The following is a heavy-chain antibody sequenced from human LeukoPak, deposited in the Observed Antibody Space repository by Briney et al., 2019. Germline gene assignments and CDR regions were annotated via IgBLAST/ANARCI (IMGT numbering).Heavy chain of an antibody. CDR3: ARPYSSGWSYYYYMDV. J-gene: IGHJ6*03. D-gene: IGHD6-19*01. CDR2: ISSRGSTI. Sequence: GGSLRLSCAASGFTFSDYYMSWIRQAPGKGLEWVSYISSRGSTIYYADSVKGRFTISRDNAKNSLYLQMNSLRAEDTAVYYCARPYSSGWSYYYYMDVWGKGTTVTVSS. V-gene: IGHV3-11*04. CDR1: GFTFSDYY.